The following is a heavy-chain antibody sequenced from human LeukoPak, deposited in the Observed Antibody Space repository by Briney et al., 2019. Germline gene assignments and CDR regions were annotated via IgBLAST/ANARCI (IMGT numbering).Heavy chain of an antibody. J-gene: IGHJ5*01. CDR3: ARGYCSSTSCYDWFDS. CDR1: GYTFTGYY. V-gene: IGHV1-2*02. D-gene: IGHD2-2*01. Sequence: GASVTVSCKASGYTFTGYYMHWVRQAPGQGLEWMGWINPNSGGTNYAQKFQGRVTMTRDTSISTAYMELSRLRSDDTAVYYCARGYCSSTSCYDWFDSWGQGTLVTVSS. CDR2: INPNSGGT.